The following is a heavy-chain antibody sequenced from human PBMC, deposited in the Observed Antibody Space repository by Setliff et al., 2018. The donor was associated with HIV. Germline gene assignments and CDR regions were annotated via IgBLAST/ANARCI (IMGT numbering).Heavy chain of an antibody. D-gene: IGHD3-10*01. CDR1: GGFISSIGYS. J-gene: IGHJ4*02. Sequence: PSETLSLTCAVSGGFISSIGYSWSWIRQPPGEGLEWIGSMYYDGNTFYNTSLKSRLTISVDTSKNQLSLKLSSVTAADTAVYYCARDLGTRGSGSYGRFDYWGQGTLVTVSS. CDR2: MYYDGNT. CDR3: ARDLGTRGSGSYGRFDY. V-gene: IGHV4-30-2*03.